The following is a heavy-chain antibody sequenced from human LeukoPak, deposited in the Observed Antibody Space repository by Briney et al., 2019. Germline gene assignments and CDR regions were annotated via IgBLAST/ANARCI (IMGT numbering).Heavy chain of an antibody. J-gene: IGHJ4*02. D-gene: IGHD2-15*01. CDR1: GFTFSSYA. CDR2: ISGSGGST. V-gene: IGHV3-23*01. CDR3: AVINLVVAATDADY. Sequence: GGSLRLSCAASGFTFSSYAMSWVRQAPGKGLEWVSAISGSGGSTYYADSVKGRFTISRDNSKNTLYLQMNSLRAEDTAVYYCAVINLVVAATDADYWGQGTLVTVSS.